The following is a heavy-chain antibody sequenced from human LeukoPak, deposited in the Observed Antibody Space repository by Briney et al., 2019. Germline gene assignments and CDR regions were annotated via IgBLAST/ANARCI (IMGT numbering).Heavy chain of an antibody. CDR2: IWYDGSKK. CDR3: ARCGEMATIGDAFDI. D-gene: IGHD5-24*01. J-gene: IGHJ3*02. CDR1: GFTFSSHG. Sequence: GGSLRLSCAASGFTFSSHGMHWVRQAPGKGLEWVAVIWYDGSKKYYADSVTGRFSISRDNSKNALSLQMNSLRAEDTAVYYCARCGEMATIGDAFDIWGQGTMVTVSS. V-gene: IGHV3-33*01.